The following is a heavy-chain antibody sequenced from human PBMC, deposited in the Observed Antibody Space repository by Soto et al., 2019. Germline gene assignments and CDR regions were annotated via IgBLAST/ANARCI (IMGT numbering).Heavy chain of an antibody. CDR2: ISTYNGNT. CDR3: ARGSYYDFWSGYFSGSVAFDI. CDR1: GYTFTSYG. Sequence: ASVKVSCKASGYTFTSYGISWVRQAPGQGLEWMGWISTYNGNTNYAQKLQGRVTMTTDTSTSTAYMELRSLRSDDTAVYYCARGSYYDFWSGYFSGSVAFDIWGQGTMVTVSS. D-gene: IGHD3-3*01. J-gene: IGHJ3*02. V-gene: IGHV1-18*01.